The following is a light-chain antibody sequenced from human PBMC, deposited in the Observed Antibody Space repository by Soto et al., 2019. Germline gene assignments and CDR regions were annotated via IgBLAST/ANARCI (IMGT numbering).Light chain of an antibody. Sequence: QSALTQPRSVSGSPGQSVTIPCTGTSSDVGGYNYVCWYQQHPGKAPKLMIYDVTKRPSGVPDRFSGSKSGNTASLTISGLQAEDEGDYFCCSYAGTYTFMVFGGGTKLTVL. V-gene: IGLV2-11*01. CDR3: CSYAGTYTFMV. J-gene: IGLJ2*01. CDR1: SSDVGGYNY. CDR2: DVT.